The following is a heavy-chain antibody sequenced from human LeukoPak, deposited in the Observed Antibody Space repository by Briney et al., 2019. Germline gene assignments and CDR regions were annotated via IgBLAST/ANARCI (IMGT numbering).Heavy chain of an antibody. CDR2: ISYDGSNK. V-gene: IGHV3-30-3*01. D-gene: IGHD2-2*01. CDR1: GFTFSSYA. J-gene: IGHJ4*02. Sequence: GGSLRLSCAASGFTFSSYAMHWVRQAPGKGLEWVAVISYDGSNKYYADSVKGRFTISRDNSKNTLYLQMNSLRAEDTAVYYCARDQDSCSSTSCWYFDYWGQGTLVTVSS. CDR3: ARDQDSCSSTSCWYFDY.